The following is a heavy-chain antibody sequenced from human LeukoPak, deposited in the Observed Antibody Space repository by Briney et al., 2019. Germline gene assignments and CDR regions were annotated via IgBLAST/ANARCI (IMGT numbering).Heavy chain of an antibody. Sequence: SETLSLTCTVSGDSTSTYYWNWIRQPPGEGLEWIGYINYSGSTNYNPSLKSRVIMSVDTSKNQFSLQLSSLTAADTAVYYCARGPYSYGSGIRLDVWGTGTTVTVSS. J-gene: IGHJ6*04. CDR2: INYSGST. CDR1: GDSTSTYY. CDR3: ARGPYSYGSGIRLDV. D-gene: IGHD3-10*01. V-gene: IGHV4-59*01.